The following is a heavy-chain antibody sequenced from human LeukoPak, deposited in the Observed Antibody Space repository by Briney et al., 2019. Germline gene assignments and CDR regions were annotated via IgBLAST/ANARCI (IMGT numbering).Heavy chain of an antibody. D-gene: IGHD3-22*01. Sequence: SQTLSPTCTVSGGSISSGSYYWSWIRQPAGKGLEWIGRIYTSGSTNYNPSLKSRVTISVDTSKNQFSLKLSSVTAADTAVYYCASVYYYDSSGVTFDYWGQGTLVTVSS. V-gene: IGHV4-61*02. CDR2: IYTSGST. J-gene: IGHJ4*02. CDR3: ASVYYYDSSGVTFDY. CDR1: GGSISSGSYY.